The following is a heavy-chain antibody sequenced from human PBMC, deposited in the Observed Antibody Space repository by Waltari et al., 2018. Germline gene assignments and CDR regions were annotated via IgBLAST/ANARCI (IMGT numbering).Heavy chain of an antibody. J-gene: IGHJ3*02. Sequence: QVQLQESGPGLVKPSETLSLTCPVSGCPISSYYWSWIRQPPGKGLEWIGYIYYSGSTNYNPSLKSRVTISVDTSKNQFSLKLSSVTAADTAVYYCARVVVGATKDAFDIWGQGTMVTVSS. D-gene: IGHD1-26*01. CDR1: GCPISSYY. CDR3: ARVVVGATKDAFDI. V-gene: IGHV4-59*01. CDR2: IYYSGST.